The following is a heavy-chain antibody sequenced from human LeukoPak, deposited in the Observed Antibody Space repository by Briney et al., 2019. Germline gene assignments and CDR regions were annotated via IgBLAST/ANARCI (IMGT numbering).Heavy chain of an antibody. CDR1: GFTFSNAW. CDR3: ASINSGWDTDDY. CDR2: INHSGST. V-gene: IGHV4-34*01. J-gene: IGHJ4*02. Sequence: PGGSLRLSCAASGFTFSNAWMSWVRQPPGKGLEWIGEINHSGSTNYNPSLKSRVTISVDTSKNQFSLKLSSVTAADTAVYYCASINSGWDTDDYWGQGTLVTVSS. D-gene: IGHD6-19*01.